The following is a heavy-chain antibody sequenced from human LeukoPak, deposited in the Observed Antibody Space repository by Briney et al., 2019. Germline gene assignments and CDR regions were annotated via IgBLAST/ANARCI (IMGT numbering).Heavy chain of an antibody. D-gene: IGHD6-19*01. CDR1: GGSVSSSGYY. J-gene: IGHJ4*02. CDR2: IYYSGST. CDR3: ARAFSSGWYPYSIGGLWFDY. V-gene: IGHV4-61*08. Sequence: SETLSLTCTVSGGSVSSSGYYWSWIRQPPGKGLEWIAYIYYSGSTNYNPSLKSRVTISVDTSKNQFSLKMRSVTAADTAVYYCARAFSSGWYPYSIGGLWFDYWGQGTLVTVSS.